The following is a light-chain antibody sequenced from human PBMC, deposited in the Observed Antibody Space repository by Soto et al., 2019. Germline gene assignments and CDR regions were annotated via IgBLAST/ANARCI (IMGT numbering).Light chain of an antibody. V-gene: IGKV3-11*01. Sequence: ETVLTQSPATLSLSPGERATLSCRASRSVGRSLAWYQQKPGQAPRLLIYDSSNRATGIPARFSGSGSGTDFTHTTSSLEPEYFAIYYCQQHTSWHLTFGGGTTVEIK. CDR3: QQHTSWHLT. CDR2: DSS. J-gene: IGKJ4*01. CDR1: RSVGRS.